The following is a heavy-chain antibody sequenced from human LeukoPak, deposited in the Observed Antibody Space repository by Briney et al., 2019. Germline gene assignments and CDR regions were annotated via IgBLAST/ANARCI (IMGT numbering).Heavy chain of an antibody. CDR1: GGSINSSNYY. CDR3: ARHRDSSGWYDFDY. D-gene: IGHD6-19*01. CDR2: IYYSGST. Sequence: ASETLSLTCTVSGGSINSSNYYWGWIRQPPGKGLEWIGSIYYSGSTYYNLSLKSRVSISVDTSKDQFSLKLSSVTAADTAVYYCARHRDSSGWYDFDYWGQGTLVTVSS. V-gene: IGHV4-39*01. J-gene: IGHJ4*02.